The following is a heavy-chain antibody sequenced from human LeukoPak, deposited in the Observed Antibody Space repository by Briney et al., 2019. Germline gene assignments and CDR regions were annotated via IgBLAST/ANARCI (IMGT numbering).Heavy chain of an antibody. Sequence: SQTLSLTCTVSGGSISSGGNYWSWLRQLPGKGLEWIGYIYYVGNTNYNPSLKSRLSMSVDTAKNQFSLSLTSVTAAATAVYYCASVEVIGPTRYFDYWGQGAMVSVSS. J-gene: IGHJ4*02. CDR3: ASVEVIGPTRYFDY. D-gene: IGHD3-16*02. CDR2: IYYVGNT. CDR1: GGSISSGGNY. V-gene: IGHV4-31*03.